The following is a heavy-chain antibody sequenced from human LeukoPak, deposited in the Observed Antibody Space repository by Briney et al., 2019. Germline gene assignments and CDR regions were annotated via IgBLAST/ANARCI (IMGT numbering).Heavy chain of an antibody. CDR1: GYSFTSYW. J-gene: IGHJ4*02. CDR2: IYPGDSDI. V-gene: IGHV5-51*07. D-gene: IGHD4-11*01. Sequence: PGESLKISCKGSGYSFTSYWIGWVHQMPGKGLEWMGIIYPGDSDIRYSPSFQGQVTISADKSISTAYLQWSRLKASESAMYYCARYGMTAVTTTGLDYWGQGTLVTVSS. CDR3: ARYGMTAVTTTGLDY.